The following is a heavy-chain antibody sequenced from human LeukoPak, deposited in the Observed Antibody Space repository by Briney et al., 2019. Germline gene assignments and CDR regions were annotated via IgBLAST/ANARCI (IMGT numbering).Heavy chain of an antibody. D-gene: IGHD7-27*01. J-gene: IGHJ5*02. CDR2: IYYSGST. Sequence: SETLSLTCVVYGGSFSGYYWSWIRQPPGKGLEWIGYIYYSGSTNYNPSLKSRVTISVDTSKNQFSLKLSSVTAADTAVYYCARLQTGDWFDPWGQGTLVTVSS. CDR3: ARLQTGDWFDP. CDR1: GGSFSGYY. V-gene: IGHV4-59*08.